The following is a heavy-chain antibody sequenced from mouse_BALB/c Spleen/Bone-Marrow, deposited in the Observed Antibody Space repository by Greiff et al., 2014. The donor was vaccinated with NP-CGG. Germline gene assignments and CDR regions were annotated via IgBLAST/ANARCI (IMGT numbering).Heavy chain of an antibody. J-gene: IGHJ2*01. CDR3: ARDMGGLLFDY. V-gene: IGHV7-3*02. Sequence: EVQGVESGGGLVQPGGSLRLSCATSGFTFTDYYMNWVRQPPGKAFEWLGFIRNKAYSYTTEYSASVKGRFTISRDNSQSILYLQMNTLRAEDSATYYCARDMGGLLFDYWGQGTTLTVSS. CDR2: IRNKAYSYTT. CDR1: GFTFTDYY. D-gene: IGHD2-3*01.